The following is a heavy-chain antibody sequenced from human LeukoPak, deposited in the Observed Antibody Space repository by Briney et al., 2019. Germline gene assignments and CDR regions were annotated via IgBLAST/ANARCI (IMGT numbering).Heavy chain of an antibody. V-gene: IGHV1-69*01. CDR3: ASRTGGYYYYYMDV. J-gene: IGHJ6*03. Sequence: GSSVKVSCKASGGTFSSYAISWVRQAPGQGLEWMGGIIPIFGTANYAQKFQGRVTITADESTSTAYMELSSLRSEDTAVYYCASRTGGYYYYYMDVWGKGTTVTVSS. CDR1: GGTFSSYA. D-gene: IGHD7-27*01. CDR2: IIPIFGTA.